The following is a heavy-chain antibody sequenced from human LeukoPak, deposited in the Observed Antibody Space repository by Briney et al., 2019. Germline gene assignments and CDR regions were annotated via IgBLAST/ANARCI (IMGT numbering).Heavy chain of an antibody. Sequence: ASVTVSCKSSVYTFTGYYMHWVRPAPAQGLEWVGWINPNSGGTNYAQKFQGRVTMISDTSINTAYMELRRLRSDDTAVNYCASSLLYPDAFDIWGQGTMVTVSS. J-gene: IGHJ3*02. CDR1: VYTFTGYY. D-gene: IGHD2-8*01. CDR3: ASSLLYPDAFDI. V-gene: IGHV1-2*02. CDR2: INPNSGGT.